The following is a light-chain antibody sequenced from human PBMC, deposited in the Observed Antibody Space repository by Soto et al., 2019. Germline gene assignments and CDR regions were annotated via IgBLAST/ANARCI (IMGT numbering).Light chain of an antibody. V-gene: IGKV3-15*01. Sequence: EIVMTQSPATLSVSPGERATFSCRASQSVSSNLAWYQQKPSQAPRLLIYAASTRATGIPARFSGSGSGTEFTLTISSLQSEDFAVYYCQQHNNWPLTFGGGTKVEIK. CDR3: QQHNNWPLT. CDR1: QSVSSN. J-gene: IGKJ4*01. CDR2: AAS.